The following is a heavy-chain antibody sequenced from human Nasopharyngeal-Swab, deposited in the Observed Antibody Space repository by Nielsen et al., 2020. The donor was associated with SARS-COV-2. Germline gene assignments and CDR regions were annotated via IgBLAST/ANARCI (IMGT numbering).Heavy chain of an antibody. Sequence: PGKGLEWIGAINHRGRTHYNPSLKSRVALSLDTSENQFSPRVSSVTAAETAVYYSARYRLRWNYGMDVWGQGTTVTVSS. CDR3: ARYRLRWNYGMDV. V-gene: IGHV4-34*01. J-gene: IGHJ6*02. CDR2: INHRGRT. D-gene: IGHD4-23*01.